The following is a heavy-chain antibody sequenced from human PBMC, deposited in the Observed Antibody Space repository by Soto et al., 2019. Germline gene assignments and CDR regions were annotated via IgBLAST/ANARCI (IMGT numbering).Heavy chain of an antibody. D-gene: IGHD1-26*01. J-gene: IGHJ4*02. CDR2: IDSDGNYT. CDR1: GFTFSSYW. CDR3: VSEDVGVGIDY. Sequence: EVQLVESGGGLVQPGGSLRLSCAASGFTFSSYWMHWVRQVPGKGLVWVSHIDSDGNYTMYADSVNGRFTISTDNAKNTVKLQMNSLRDEDTAVYYCVSEDVGVGIDYWGLGTLVTVSS. V-gene: IGHV3-74*03.